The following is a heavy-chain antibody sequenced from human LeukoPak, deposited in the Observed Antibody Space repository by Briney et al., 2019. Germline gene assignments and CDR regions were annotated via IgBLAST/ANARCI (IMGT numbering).Heavy chain of an antibody. CDR1: GFTFSSYA. CDR2: ISGSGGST. CDR3: AREADYSNTWAPFDY. Sequence: GGSLRLSCAASGFTFSSYAMSWVRQAPGKGLEWVSAISGSGGSTYYADSVKGRFTISRDNAKNSPYLQMNSLGADDTAVYYCAREADYSNTWAPFDYWGQGALVTVSS. V-gene: IGHV3-23*01. J-gene: IGHJ4*02. D-gene: IGHD6-13*01.